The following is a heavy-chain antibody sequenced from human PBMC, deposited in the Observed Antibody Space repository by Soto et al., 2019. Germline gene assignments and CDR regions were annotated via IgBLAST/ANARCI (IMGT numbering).Heavy chain of an antibody. CDR3: ARGVLGPGDYYYGMDV. CDR2: IGAASDT. D-gene: IGHD7-27*01. V-gene: IGHV3-13*01. Sequence: XGSRRRSCAASGFTLSNYDKHWVRQAPGEGLEWVSGIGAASDTYYPVSVQGRFTVSRDNAKKSLYLQMNSLRAGDTAVYYCARGVLGPGDYYYGMDVWGQGPTVTVSS. J-gene: IGHJ6*02. CDR1: GFTLSNYD.